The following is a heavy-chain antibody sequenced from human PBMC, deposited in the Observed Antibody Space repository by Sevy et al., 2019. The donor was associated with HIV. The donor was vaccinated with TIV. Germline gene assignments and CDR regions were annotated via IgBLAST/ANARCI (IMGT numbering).Heavy chain of an antibody. D-gene: IGHD3-10*01. V-gene: IGHV3-23*01. Sequence: GGSLRLSCAASGFTFSSYAMSWVRQAPGKGLEWVSAISGSGGSTYYADSVKGRFTISRDNSKNTLYLQMNSLRAEDTAVYYCAKHRRFGLTSIEECWFDPWGQGTLVTVSS. CDR1: GFTFSSYA. CDR2: ISGSGGST. J-gene: IGHJ5*02. CDR3: AKHRRFGLTSIEECWFDP.